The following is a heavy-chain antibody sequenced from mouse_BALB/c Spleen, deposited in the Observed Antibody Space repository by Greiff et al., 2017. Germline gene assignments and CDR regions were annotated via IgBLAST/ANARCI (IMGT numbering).Heavy chain of an antibody. V-gene: IGHV5-6*01. D-gene: IGHD1-1*02. J-gene: IGHJ4*01. CDR2: ISSGGSYT. Sequence: EVQRVESGGDLVKPGGSLKLSCAASGFTFSSYGMSWVRQTPDKRLEWVATISSGGSYTYYPDSVKGRFTISRDNAKNTLYLQMSSLKSEDTAMYYCASLYGQDAMDYWGQGTSVTVSS. CDR1: GFTFSSYG. CDR3: ASLYGQDAMDY.